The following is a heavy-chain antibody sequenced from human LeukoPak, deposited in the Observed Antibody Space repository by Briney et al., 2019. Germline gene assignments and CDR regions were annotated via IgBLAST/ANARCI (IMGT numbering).Heavy chain of an antibody. CDR1: GFTFSGSA. Sequence: GGSLRLSCAASGFTFSGSAMHWVRQASGKGLEWVGRIRSKANSYATAYAASVKGRFTISRDDSKNTAYLQMNSLRAEDTAVYYCAKDLEVGIDFCGDYWGQGTLVTVS. V-gene: IGHV3-73*01. CDR3: AKDLEVGIDFCGDY. CDR2: IRSKANSYAT. D-gene: IGHD3-3*01. J-gene: IGHJ4*02.